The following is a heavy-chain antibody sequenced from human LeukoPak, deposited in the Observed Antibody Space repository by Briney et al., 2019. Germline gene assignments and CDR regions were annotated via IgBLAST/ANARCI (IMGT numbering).Heavy chain of an antibody. Sequence: GGSLRLSCAASGFTFSSFAMSWVRQVPGKGLEWVSVIYSGGSTYYADSVKGRFTISRDNSKNTLYLQMNSLRAEDTAVYYCARDGYGSGSYYHDYWGQGTLVTVSS. D-gene: IGHD3-10*01. J-gene: IGHJ4*02. CDR1: GFTFSSFA. V-gene: IGHV3-53*01. CDR3: ARDGYGSGSYYHDY. CDR2: IYSGGST.